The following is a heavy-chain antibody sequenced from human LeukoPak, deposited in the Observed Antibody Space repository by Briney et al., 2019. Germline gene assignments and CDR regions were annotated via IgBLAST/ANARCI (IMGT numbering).Heavy chain of an antibody. CDR3: ARHLRTHTSCYNCAFDI. CDR2: INHGGST. V-gene: IGHV4-34*01. J-gene: IGHJ3*02. CDR1: GGSFSGYY. D-gene: IGHD2-2*02. Sequence: KTSETLSLTCAVYGGSFSGYYWSWIRQPPGKGLEWIGEINHGGSTNYNPSLKSRVTISVDTSKNQFSLKLSSVTAADTAVYYCARHLRTHTSCYNCAFDIWGQGTMVTVSS.